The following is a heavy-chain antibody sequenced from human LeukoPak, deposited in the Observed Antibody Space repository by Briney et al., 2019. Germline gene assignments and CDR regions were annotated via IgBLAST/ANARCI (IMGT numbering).Heavy chain of an antibody. Sequence: GGSLRLSCAASGFTSSSHWMSWVRQAPGKGLEWVAIIKTDGSEEDYVDAVKGRFTISRDNAKNCLYLQMYNLRAEDTAVYYCARDWNGSGWPTDYWGQGTLVTVSS. J-gene: IGHJ4*02. CDR2: IKTDGSEE. D-gene: IGHD6-19*01. V-gene: IGHV3-7*05. CDR3: ARDWNGSGWPTDY. CDR1: GFTSSSHW.